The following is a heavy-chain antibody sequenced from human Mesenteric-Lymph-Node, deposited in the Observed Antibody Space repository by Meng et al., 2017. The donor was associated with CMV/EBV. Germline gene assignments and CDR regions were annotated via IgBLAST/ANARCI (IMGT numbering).Heavy chain of an antibody. J-gene: IGHJ6*02. Sequence: GESLKISCAASGFTFSGSAMHWVRQASGKGLEWVSSISSSSSYIYYADSVKGRFTISRDNAKNSLYLQMNSLRAEDTAVYYCARDGTLPHGMDVWGQGTTVTVSS. CDR3: ARDGTLPHGMDV. D-gene: IGHD1-1*01. CDR1: GFTFSGSA. V-gene: IGHV3-21*01. CDR2: ISSSSSYI.